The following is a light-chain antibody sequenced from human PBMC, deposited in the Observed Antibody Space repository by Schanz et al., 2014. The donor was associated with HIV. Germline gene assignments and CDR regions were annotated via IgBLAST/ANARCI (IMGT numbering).Light chain of an antibody. Sequence: QSVLIQPPSVSGSPGQSVTISCTGTSSDVGGYNYVSWYQQHAGKAPKLMIFDVSNRPSRVSDRFSGSKSGNTASLTISGLQAEDEADYYCTSYTTTLVFGPGTKLTVL. J-gene: IGLJ1*01. CDR1: SSDVGGYNY. CDR3: TSYTTTLV. V-gene: IGLV2-14*01. CDR2: DVS.